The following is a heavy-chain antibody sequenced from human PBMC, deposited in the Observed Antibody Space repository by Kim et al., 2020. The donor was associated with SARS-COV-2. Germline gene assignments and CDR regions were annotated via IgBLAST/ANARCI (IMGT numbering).Heavy chain of an antibody. J-gene: IGHJ4*02. V-gene: IGHV4-31*02. CDR3: AREDSGSLDY. D-gene: IGHD3-10*01. Sequence: THTNPSLQGRITITVDRYKNQFYMQLSSVTASNTAVYYCAREDSGSLDYWGQGTLVTVSS. CDR2: T.